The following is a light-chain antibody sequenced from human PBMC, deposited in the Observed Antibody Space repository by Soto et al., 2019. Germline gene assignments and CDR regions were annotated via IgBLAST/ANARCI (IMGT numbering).Light chain of an antibody. CDR3: RHLNSYPSVQ. J-gene: IGKJ1*01. CDR2: DAS. V-gene: IGKV1-33*01. CDR1: QDISNH. Sequence: DIQLTQSPSSLSASVGDRVTITCQASQDISNHLNWYQQKPGKAPNLLIYDASDLETGVPSRFSGGGSGTDFSLTISSLQPEDFATYYCRHLNSYPSVQFGQGTKVEIK.